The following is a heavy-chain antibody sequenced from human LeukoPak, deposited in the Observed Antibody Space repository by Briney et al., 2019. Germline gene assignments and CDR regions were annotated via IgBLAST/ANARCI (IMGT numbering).Heavy chain of an antibody. CDR1: GGTFSSYA. Sequence: EASVNVSCTASGGTFSSYAISWVRQAPGQGLEWMGGIIPIFGTANYAQKFQGRVTITADESTSTAYMELSSLRSEDTAVYYCARTGTPYDFWSGSAVGYWGQGTLVTVSS. V-gene: IGHV1-69*13. D-gene: IGHD3-3*01. J-gene: IGHJ4*02. CDR3: ARTGTPYDFWSGSAVGY. CDR2: IIPIFGTA.